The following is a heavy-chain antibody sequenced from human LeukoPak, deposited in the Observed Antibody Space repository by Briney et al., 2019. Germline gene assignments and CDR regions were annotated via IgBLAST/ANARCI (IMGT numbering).Heavy chain of an antibody. CDR3: ARGSDHYDSSGYRYFDL. V-gene: IGHV4-59*01. D-gene: IGHD3-22*01. Sequence: PSETLSLTCTVSGGSIRSYFWSWIRQPPGKGLEWIGYIYYSGSTNYNPSLKSRVTISVDTPKNQFSLKLSSVTAADTAVYYCARGSDHYDSSGYRYFDLWGRGTLATVSS. CDR2: IYYSGST. CDR1: GGSIRSYF. J-gene: IGHJ2*01.